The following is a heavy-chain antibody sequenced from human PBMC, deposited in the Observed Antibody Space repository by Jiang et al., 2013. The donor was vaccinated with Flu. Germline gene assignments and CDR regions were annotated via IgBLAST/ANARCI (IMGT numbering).Heavy chain of an antibody. CDR1: GGSISSSSYY. V-gene: IGHV4-39*01. J-gene: IGHJ4*02. Sequence: ETLSLTCTVSGGSISSSSYYWGWIRQPPGKGLEWIGSVYYSGSTYSNPSLKSRVTISVDTPKNQFSLKLSSVTAADTAVYYCALSTVTRFVDFWGQGTLVTVSS. CDR2: VYYSGST. D-gene: IGHD4-17*01. CDR3: ALSTVTRFVDF.